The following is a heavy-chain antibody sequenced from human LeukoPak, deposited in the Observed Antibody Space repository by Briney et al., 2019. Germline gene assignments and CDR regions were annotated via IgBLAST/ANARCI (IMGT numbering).Heavy chain of an antibody. J-gene: IGHJ4*02. CDR2: IYYSGST. CDR1: GGSISSSSYY. CDR3: ARATIAAAGPFDY. D-gene: IGHD6-13*01. V-gene: IGHV4-39*07. Sequence: TSETLSLTCTVPGGSISSSSYYWGWIRQPPGKGLEWIGNIYYSGSTYYNPSLKSRVTISVDTSKTQFSLKLRTVTAADTAVYYCARATIAAAGPFDYWGQGALVTVSS.